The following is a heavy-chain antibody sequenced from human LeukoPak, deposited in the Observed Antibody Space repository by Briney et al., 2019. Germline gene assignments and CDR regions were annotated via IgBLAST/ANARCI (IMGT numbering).Heavy chain of an antibody. CDR3: AREHKSYGDYPYYFDS. CDR2: INKKGGT. V-gene: IGHV4-30-4*01. Sequence: SETLSLTCTVSSDSISSGDYYWSWIRQPAGKGLEFIGYINKKGGTFYNPPLKSRVSISIDTSKNQFSLKLTFVTAADTAVYFCAREHKSYGDYPYYFDSWGQGTLVTVSS. J-gene: IGHJ4*02. D-gene: IGHD4-17*01. CDR1: SDSISSGDYY.